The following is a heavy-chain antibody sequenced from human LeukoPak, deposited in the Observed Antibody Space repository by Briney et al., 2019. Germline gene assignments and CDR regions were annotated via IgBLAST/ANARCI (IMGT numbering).Heavy chain of an antibody. CDR1: GGTFNNSA. Sequence: SVKVSCKTSGGTFNNSAISWVRQAPGQGLEWLGGIMTLFGTAGYAQKFQGRVTITKDESTRTVYLELTSLTSDDTAVYYCARDVHGDYGSGWFDPWGQGTLVSVCS. D-gene: IGHD4-17*01. CDR3: ARDVHGDYGSGWFDP. V-gene: IGHV1-69*05. CDR2: IMTLFGTA. J-gene: IGHJ5*02.